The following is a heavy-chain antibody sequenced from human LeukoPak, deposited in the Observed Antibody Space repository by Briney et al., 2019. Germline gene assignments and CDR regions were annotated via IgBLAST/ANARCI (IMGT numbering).Heavy chain of an antibody. CDR1: GYTFTSYG. Sequence: ASVKVSCKASGYTFTSYGISWVRQAPGQGLEWMGWISAYNGNTNYAQKLQGRVTLTTDTSTSTAYMELRSLRSDDTAVYYCARDAGFGSPDAFDIWGQGTMVTVSS. J-gene: IGHJ3*02. V-gene: IGHV1-18*01. CDR2: ISAYNGNT. D-gene: IGHD1-26*01. CDR3: ARDAGFGSPDAFDI.